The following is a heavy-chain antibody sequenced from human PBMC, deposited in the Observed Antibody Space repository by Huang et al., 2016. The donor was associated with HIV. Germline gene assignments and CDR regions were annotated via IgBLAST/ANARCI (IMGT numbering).Heavy chain of an antibody. V-gene: IGHV1-18*04. CDR1: DYTFTSYG. J-gene: IGHJ4*02. CDR3: GGSSGYWSFDY. D-gene: IGHD3-22*01. Sequence: QVQLVQSGGEVRKPGASVKVSCKASDYTFTSYGISWVRQAPGQGLEWMGWISTNNGDTNYAKKCQGRVTMTTDTSTSTAYMELRSLRSDDTAVYYCGGSSGYWSFDYWGQGTMVTVSS. CDR2: ISTNNGDT.